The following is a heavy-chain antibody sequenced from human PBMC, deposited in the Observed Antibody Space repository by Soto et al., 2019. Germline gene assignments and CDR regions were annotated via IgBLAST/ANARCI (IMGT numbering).Heavy chain of an antibody. Sequence: ASVKVSCKASGYTFTSYGISWVRQAPGQGLEWMGWISAYNGNTNYAQKLQGRVTMTTDTSTSTAYMELRSLRSDDTAVYYCARDLPRYCSGCSCLDWFDPRGQGTLVTVSS. J-gene: IGHJ5*02. D-gene: IGHD2-15*01. V-gene: IGHV1-18*01. CDR3: ARDLPRYCSGCSCLDWFDP. CDR2: ISAYNGNT. CDR1: GYTFTSYG.